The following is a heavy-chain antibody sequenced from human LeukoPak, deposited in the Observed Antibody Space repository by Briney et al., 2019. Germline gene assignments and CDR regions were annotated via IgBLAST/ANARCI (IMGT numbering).Heavy chain of an antibody. Sequence: GASVKVSCKVSGYTLTELSMHWVRQAPGKGLEWMGWISVYNGSTNYAQKFQGRVTMTTDTPTSTAYMGLRSLRSDDTAVYYCARGDSSRSSWPLDYWGQGTLVTVSS. CDR3: ARGDSSRSSWPLDY. CDR1: GYTLTELS. J-gene: IGHJ4*02. V-gene: IGHV1-18*01. D-gene: IGHD6-13*01. CDR2: ISVYNGST.